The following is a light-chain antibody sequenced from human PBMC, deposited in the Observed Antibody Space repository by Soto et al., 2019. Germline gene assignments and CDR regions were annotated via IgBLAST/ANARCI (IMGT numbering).Light chain of an antibody. V-gene: IGKV3-20*01. CDR2: DAS. CDR3: QQYGRSVWT. J-gene: IGKJ1*01. CDR1: QSVRSDY. Sequence: EVVLTQSPGTLCLSPGERATLSCRASQSVRSDYLAWYQQKPGQAPRLLIYDASIRATGIPDRFSGSGSGTDFTLTISRLEPEDFAVYYCQQYGRSVWTFGQGTKVEIK.